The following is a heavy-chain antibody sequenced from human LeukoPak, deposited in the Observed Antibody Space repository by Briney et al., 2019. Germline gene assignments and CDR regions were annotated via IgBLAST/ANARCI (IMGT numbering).Heavy chain of an antibody. V-gene: IGHV3-21*01. CDR2: ISSSSIYI. CDR3: ARGPPFDY. CDR1: GFTFSSYS. Sequence: GGSLRLSCAASGFTFSSYSMNWVRQAPGKGLEWVSSISSSSIYIYYADSVKGRFTISRDNAKNSLYLQMNSLRAEDTAVYYCARGPPFDYWGQGTLVTVSS. J-gene: IGHJ4*02.